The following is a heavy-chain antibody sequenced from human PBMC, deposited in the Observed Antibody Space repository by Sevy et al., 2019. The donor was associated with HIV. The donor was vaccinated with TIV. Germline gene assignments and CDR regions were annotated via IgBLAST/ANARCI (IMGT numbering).Heavy chain of an antibody. CDR3: ARDQHDYAGNVRTGWFDP. J-gene: IGHJ5*02. Sequence: GGSLRLSCAASGFTFSSYAMHWVRQVPGKGLEWVAVISYDGTNKYYADSVKGRFTISRDNSKKILYVQMNSLRGEDTAVYYCARDQHDYAGNVRTGWFDPWGQGTLVTVSS. V-gene: IGHV3-30-3*01. CDR2: ISYDGTNK. CDR1: GFTFSSYA. D-gene: IGHD4-17*01.